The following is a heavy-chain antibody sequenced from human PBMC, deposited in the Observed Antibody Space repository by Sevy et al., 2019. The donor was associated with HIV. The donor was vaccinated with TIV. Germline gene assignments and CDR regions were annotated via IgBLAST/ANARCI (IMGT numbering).Heavy chain of an antibody. V-gene: IGHV1-46*01. Sequence: ASVKVSCKASGYTFTSYYMHWVRQAPGQGLEWMGIINPSGGSTSYAQKFQGRVTMTRDTSTSTVYMELGSLRSEDTAVYYCARDEISTYYYDSSGYGGGYWGQGTLVTVSS. CDR3: ARDEISTYYYDSSGYGGGY. D-gene: IGHD3-22*01. J-gene: IGHJ4*02. CDR1: GYTFTSYY. CDR2: INPSGGST.